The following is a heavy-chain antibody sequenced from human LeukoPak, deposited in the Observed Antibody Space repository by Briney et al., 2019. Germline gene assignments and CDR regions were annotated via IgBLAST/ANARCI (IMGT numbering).Heavy chain of an antibody. Sequence: GGFLRLSCAASGFTFSSYAMSWVRQAPGKGLEWVSAISGSGGSTYYADSVKGRFTISRDNSKNTLYLQMNSLRAEDTAVYYCARDSPERDYYYYYMDVWGKGTTVTVSS. CDR3: ARDSPERDYYYYYMDV. CDR2: ISGSGGST. J-gene: IGHJ6*03. V-gene: IGHV3-23*01. CDR1: GFTFSSYA.